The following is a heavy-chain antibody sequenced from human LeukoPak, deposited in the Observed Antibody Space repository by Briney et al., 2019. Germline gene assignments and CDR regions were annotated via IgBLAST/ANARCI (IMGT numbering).Heavy chain of an antibody. J-gene: IGHJ5*02. V-gene: IGHV4-30-4*01. CDR2: IYYSGTT. D-gene: IGHD1-26*01. Sequence: SETLSLTCSVSGGSITSDDYYWRWIRQPPGKGLEWIGYIYYSGTTYYNPSLESRVSISVDPSKDQFSLTLSSVTAADTAVYYCARYSGSYRWFDPWGQGTLVTVSS. CDR3: ARYSGSYRWFDP. CDR1: GGSITSDDYY.